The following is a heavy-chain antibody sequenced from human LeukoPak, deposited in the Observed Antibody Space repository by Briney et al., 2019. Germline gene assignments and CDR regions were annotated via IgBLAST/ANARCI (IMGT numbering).Heavy chain of an antibody. J-gene: IGHJ4*02. V-gene: IGHV3-33*06. Sequence: PGRSLNLSCTASGFSFSSYGMYWVRQAPGKGLEWVALIYNDGGLPNYLDSVRGRFTISRDNSKNTLYLQMNSLRVEDTAVYYCAKGHFIGNSEFLDNRGQGTLVSVSP. CDR3: AKGHFIGNSEFLDN. D-gene: IGHD4-23*01. CDR1: GFSFSSYG. CDR2: IYNDGGLP.